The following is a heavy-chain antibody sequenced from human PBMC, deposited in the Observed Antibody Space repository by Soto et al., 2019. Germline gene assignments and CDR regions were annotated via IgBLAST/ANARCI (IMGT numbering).Heavy chain of an antibody. CDR3: ARLGSSGWYQGSYFDY. V-gene: IGHV4-39*01. Sequence: QLQLQESGPGLVKPSETLSLTCIVSGGSITRNNHYWGWIRQSPGKGLEWIGSILYSGSTNYNPSLKSRVTFSVETSKNQFSLKMSSVTAADPALYYCARLGSSGWYQGSYFDYWGQGTRVTVSS. CDR2: ILYSGST. J-gene: IGHJ4*02. D-gene: IGHD6-19*01. CDR1: GGSITRNNHY.